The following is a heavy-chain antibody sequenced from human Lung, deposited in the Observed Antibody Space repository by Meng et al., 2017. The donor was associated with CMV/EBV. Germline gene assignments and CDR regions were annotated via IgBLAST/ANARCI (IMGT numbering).Heavy chain of an antibody. Sequence: SXTXSLXCTVSGVSISNHYWSWIRQPPGKGLEWIGYVHYTGDTNYKPSLKSRLTTSVDTSKSQFSLKLSSVAAADTAVYFCARGRGYGLDYFDYWGQGKLVTVSS. CDR3: ARGRGYGLDYFDY. CDR2: VHYTGDT. CDR1: GVSISNHY. V-gene: IGHV4-59*11. J-gene: IGHJ4*02. D-gene: IGHD5-18*01.